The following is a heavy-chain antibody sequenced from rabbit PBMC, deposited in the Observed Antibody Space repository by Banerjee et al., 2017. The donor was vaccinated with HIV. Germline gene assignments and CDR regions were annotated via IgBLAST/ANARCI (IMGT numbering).Heavy chain of an antibody. V-gene: IGHV1S47*01. J-gene: IGHJ4*01. CDR2: IDPVFGST. Sequence: QEQLVESGGGLVQPGGSLKLSCKASGFDFSSYGVSWVRQAPGKGLEWIGYIDPVFGSTLYADWVNGRFTISSHNAQNTLYLQLNSLTAADTATYFCARSSSWYNFNVWGQGTLVTVS. CDR1: GFDFSSYG. CDR3: ARSSSWYNFNV. D-gene: IGHD1-1*01.